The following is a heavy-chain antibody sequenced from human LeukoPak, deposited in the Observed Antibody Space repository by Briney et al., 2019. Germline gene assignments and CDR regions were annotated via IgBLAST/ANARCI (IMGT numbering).Heavy chain of an antibody. CDR3: ARPRERVAVRPYYYYYMDV. D-gene: IGHD3-10*01. CDR1: GGTFSSYA. J-gene: IGHJ6*03. Sequence: ASVKVSCXASGGTFSSYAISWVRQAPGQGLEWMGGIIPIFGTANYAQKFQGRVTITADESTSTAYMELSSLRSEDTAVYYCARPRERVAVRPYYYYYMDVWGKGTTVTVSS. V-gene: IGHV1-69*13. CDR2: IIPIFGTA.